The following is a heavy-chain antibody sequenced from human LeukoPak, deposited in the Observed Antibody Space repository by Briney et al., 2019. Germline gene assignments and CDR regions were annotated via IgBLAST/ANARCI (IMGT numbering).Heavy chain of an antibody. Sequence: PGTSLRLSCAASGFIFSNYPIHWVRQAPGKGLEWVAVISYDGSNKYYADSVKGRFTISRDNSKDTLYLQMNSLTAEDTAVYYCARDGLEDPGLHFDYWGQGTPVTVSS. CDR2: ISYDGSNK. V-gene: IGHV3-30-3*01. J-gene: IGHJ4*02. D-gene: IGHD3-9*01. CDR3: ARDGLEDPGLHFDY. CDR1: GFIFSNYP.